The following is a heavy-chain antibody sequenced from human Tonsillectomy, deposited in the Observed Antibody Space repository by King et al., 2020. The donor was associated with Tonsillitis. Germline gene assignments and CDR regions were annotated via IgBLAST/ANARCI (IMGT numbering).Heavy chain of an antibody. D-gene: IGHD6-13*01. CDR1: GFTFSSYS. CDR2: ISSSSGYI. Sequence: VQLVESGGGLVKPGGSLRLSCAASGFTFSSYSMNWVRQAPGKGLEWVASISSSSGYIYYADSVKGRFTISRDNAKNSLYLQMNSLRAEDTAVYYCAGEGYSRSWYLGYWGQGTLVTVSS. V-gene: IGHV3-21*01. J-gene: IGHJ1*01. CDR3: AGEGYSRSWYLGY.